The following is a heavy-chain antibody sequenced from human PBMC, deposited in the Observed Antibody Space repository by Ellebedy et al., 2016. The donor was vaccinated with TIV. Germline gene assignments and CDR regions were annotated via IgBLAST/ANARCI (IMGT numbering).Heavy chain of an antibody. Sequence: GESLKISCAASGFSFSDYYMSWIRQVPGTGLEWLSYISSSGSDTNYADYVKGRFTISRDNTKNSLYLEMNSLKVEDTAVYYCARGQAVAGSHFDYWGQGTLVTVSS. J-gene: IGHJ4*02. CDR3: ARGQAVAGSHFDY. D-gene: IGHD6-19*01. CDR2: ISSSGSDT. CDR1: GFSFSDYY. V-gene: IGHV3-11*06.